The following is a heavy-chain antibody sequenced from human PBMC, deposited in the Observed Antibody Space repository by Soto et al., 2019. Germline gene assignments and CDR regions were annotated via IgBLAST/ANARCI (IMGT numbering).Heavy chain of an antibody. J-gene: IGHJ5*02. CDR2: IRSKANSYAT. V-gene: IGHV3-73*01. CDR1: GFTFSGSA. Sequence: GGSLRLSCAASGFTFSGSAMHWVRQASGKGLEWVGRIRSKANSYATAYAASVKGRFTISRDDSKNTAYLQMNSLKTEDTAVYYCTRPYSKEYYEFWSGSQTGWFDPWGQGTLVTVSS. CDR3: TRPYSKEYYEFWSGSQTGWFDP. D-gene: IGHD3-3*01.